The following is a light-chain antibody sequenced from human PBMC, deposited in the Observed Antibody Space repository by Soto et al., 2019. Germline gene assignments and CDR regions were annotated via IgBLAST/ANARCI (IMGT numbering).Light chain of an antibody. V-gene: IGKV1-5*03. Sequence: DIQMTQSPSTLSASLGDRATFTCRSSQSIDTWLAWYQQKPGKAPNLLFYKASTLESGVPSRFSGSGLGTEFTLKISSVQADDVAAYYCKQDNSYPYTVGQGTRLEIK. CDR1: QSIDTW. CDR2: KAS. J-gene: IGKJ2*01. CDR3: KQDNSYPYT.